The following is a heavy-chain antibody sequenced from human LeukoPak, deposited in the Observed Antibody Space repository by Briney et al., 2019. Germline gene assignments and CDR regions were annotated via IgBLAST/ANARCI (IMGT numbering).Heavy chain of an antibody. J-gene: IGHJ6*04. CDR3: ARGRITMVRGVRRYYGMDV. CDR2: INHSGST. CDR1: GGSFSGYY. D-gene: IGHD3-10*01. V-gene: IGHV4-34*01. Sequence: SETMSLTCAVYGGSFSGYYWSWIRQPPGKGLEWIGEINHSGSTNYNPSLKSRVTISVDTSKNQFSLKLSSVTAADTAVYYCARGRITMVRGVRRYYGMDVWGKGTTVTVSS.